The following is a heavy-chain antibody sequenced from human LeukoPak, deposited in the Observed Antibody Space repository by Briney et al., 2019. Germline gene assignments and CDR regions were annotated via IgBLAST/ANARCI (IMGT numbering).Heavy chain of an antibody. V-gene: IGHV4-34*01. CDR2: INHSGST. CDR3: ALSGYRERNDDY. CDR1: GGSFSGYY. Sequence: PSETLSLTCAVYGGSFSGYYWSWIRQPPGKGLEWIGEINHSGSTNYNPSLKSRVTISVDTSKNQFSLKLSSVTAADTAVYYCALSGYRERNDDYWGQGTLVIVSS. D-gene: IGHD6-25*01. J-gene: IGHJ4*02.